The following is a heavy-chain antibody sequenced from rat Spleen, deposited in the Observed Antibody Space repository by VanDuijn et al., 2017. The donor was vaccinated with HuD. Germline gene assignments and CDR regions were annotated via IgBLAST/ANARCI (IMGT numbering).Heavy chain of an antibody. D-gene: IGHD1-6*01. V-gene: IGHV5-31*01. CDR2: ISYDGSRT. CDR1: GFTFNNHW. CDR3: ATSGGVYYGLGH. Sequence: EVQLVETGGGLVQPGRSLKLSCVASGFTFNNHWMSWIRQAPGKGLEWVASISYDGSRTYYRDPVKGRFTISRDNAKNTQYLQMDSLRSEDTATYHCATSGGVYYGLGHWGQGVMVTVSS. J-gene: IGHJ2*01.